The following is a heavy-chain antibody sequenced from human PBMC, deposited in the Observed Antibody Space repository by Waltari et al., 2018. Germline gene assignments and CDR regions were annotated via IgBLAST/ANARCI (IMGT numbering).Heavy chain of an antibody. Sequence: QIQLIQSGAEVKEPGSSVKVPCKVSGGTFSSNAFSWVRQVPGQGLEWMGGILPLLGIKDYGQRFQDRVTITADEVTKAAYMDLNSLTADDTALYYCAKSPQLTTANWFDTWGQGMLVTVSS. V-gene: IGHV1-69*04. CDR1: GGTFSSNA. CDR2: ILPLLGIK. D-gene: IGHD6-13*01. CDR3: AKSPQLTTANWFDT. J-gene: IGHJ5*02.